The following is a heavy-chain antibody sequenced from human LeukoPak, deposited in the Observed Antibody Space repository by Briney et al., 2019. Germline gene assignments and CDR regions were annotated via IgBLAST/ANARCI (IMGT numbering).Heavy chain of an antibody. CDR2: IYHSGST. V-gene: IGHV4-39*01. D-gene: IGHD3-10*01. J-gene: IGHJ6*03. CDR3: AGSDYYYYMDV. Sequence: PSETLSLTCTVSGGSISSSSYYWGWIRQPPGKELEWIGSIYHSGSTYYNPSLKSRVTISVDTSKNQFSLKLSSVTAADTAVFYCAGSDYYYYMDVWGKGTTVTVSS. CDR1: GGSISSSSYY.